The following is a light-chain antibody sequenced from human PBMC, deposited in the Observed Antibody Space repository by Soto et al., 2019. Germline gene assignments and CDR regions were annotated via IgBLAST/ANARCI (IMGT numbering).Light chain of an antibody. CDR1: SSDVGGYDY. J-gene: IGLJ1*01. V-gene: IGLV2-11*01. CDR2: DVN. Sequence: QSALTQPRSVSGSPGQSVTISCTGTSSDVGGYDYVSWYQQHPGKVPKLLIYDVNKWPSGVPDRFSGSKSGNTASLTISGLQAEDEADYYCCSYAGTFTYVFGTGTKVTVL. CDR3: CSYAGTFTYV.